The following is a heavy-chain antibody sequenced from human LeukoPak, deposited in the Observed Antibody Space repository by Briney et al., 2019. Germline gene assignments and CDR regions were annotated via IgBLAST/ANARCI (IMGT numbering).Heavy chain of an antibody. J-gene: IGHJ5*02. CDR2: ISSSSSYI. CDR1: GFTFSSYS. Sequence: PGGSLRLSCAASGFTFSSYSMNWVRQAPGKGLEWVSSISSSSSYIYYADSVKGRFIISRDKAKNSLYLQMNSLRAEDTAVYYCARYSSGWYDWFDPWGQGTLVTVSS. CDR3: ARYSSGWYDWFDP. V-gene: IGHV3-21*01. D-gene: IGHD6-19*01.